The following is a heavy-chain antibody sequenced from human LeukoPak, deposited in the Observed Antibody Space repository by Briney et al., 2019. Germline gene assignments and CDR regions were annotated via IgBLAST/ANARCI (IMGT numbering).Heavy chain of an antibody. V-gene: IGHV3-23*01. Sequence: GGSLRLSCAASGFTFSSYAMSWVRQAPGKGLEWVSAISGSGGSTYYADSVKGRFTISRDNSKNTLYLQMNSLRAEDTAVYYCAKLSSCGWLPTDAFDIWGQGTMVTVSS. CDR1: GFTFSSYA. D-gene: IGHD6-19*01. CDR2: ISGSGGST. CDR3: AKLSSCGWLPTDAFDI. J-gene: IGHJ3*02.